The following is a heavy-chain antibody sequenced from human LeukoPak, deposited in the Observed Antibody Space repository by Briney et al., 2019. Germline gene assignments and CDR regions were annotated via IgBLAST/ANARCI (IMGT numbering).Heavy chain of an antibody. Sequence: PGGSLRLSCAAPGFTFSSCGMHWVRQAPGKGLEWVADIWYDGSNKYYAESVKGRFTISRDNSKNTLYLQMNSLRAEDTAVYYCARGYCSGGSCYSYYYDVSRDAFDIWGQGTMVIVSS. CDR3: ARGYCSGGSCYSYYYDVSRDAFDI. J-gene: IGHJ3*02. CDR2: IWYDGSNK. D-gene: IGHD2-15*01. CDR1: GFTFSSCG. V-gene: IGHV3-33*01.